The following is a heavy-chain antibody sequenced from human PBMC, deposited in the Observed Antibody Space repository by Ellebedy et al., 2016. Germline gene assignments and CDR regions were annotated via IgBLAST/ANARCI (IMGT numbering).Heavy chain of an antibody. J-gene: IGHJ6*03. CDR3: ASNRLNYCGSGSYFSMDV. Sequence: ASVKVSCKASGYTFTSYGISWVRQAPGQGLEWMGGIIPILGIANYAQKFQGRVTITADKSTSTAYMELSSLRSEDTAVYYCASNRLNYCGSGSYFSMDVWGKGTTVTVSS. V-gene: IGHV1-69*10. CDR2: IIPILGIA. CDR1: GYTFTSYG. D-gene: IGHD3-10*01.